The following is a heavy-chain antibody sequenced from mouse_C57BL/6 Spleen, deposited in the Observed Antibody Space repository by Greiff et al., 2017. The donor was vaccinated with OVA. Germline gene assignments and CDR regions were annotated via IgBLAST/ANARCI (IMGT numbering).Heavy chain of an antibody. Sequence: EVMLVESGEGLVKPGGSLKLSCAASGFTFSSYAMSWVRQTPEKRLEWVAYISSGGDYIYYADTVKGRFTISRDNARNTLYLQMSSLKSEDTAMYYCTREGDGGAMDYWGQGTSVTVSS. J-gene: IGHJ4*01. CDR2: ISSGGDYI. V-gene: IGHV5-9-1*02. CDR1: GFTFSSYA. CDR3: TREGDGGAMDY. D-gene: IGHD3-3*01.